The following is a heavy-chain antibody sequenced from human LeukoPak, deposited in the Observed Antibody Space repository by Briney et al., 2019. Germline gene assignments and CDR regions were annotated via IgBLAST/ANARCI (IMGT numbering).Heavy chain of an antibody. V-gene: IGHV1-2*02. CDR3: ARDLSHYCSSPSGCYFGGVDY. J-gene: IGHJ4*02. CDR2: INPNSGTT. CDR1: GYTFTDYY. Sequence: ASVKVSCKASGYTFTDYYMHWVRQAPGQGLEWMGWINPNSGTTRYAQKFQGRVTMTRDTSITAACMELSGLRSDDTAVYYCARDLSHYCSSPSGCYFGGVDYWGQGTLVAVSS. D-gene: IGHD2-2*01.